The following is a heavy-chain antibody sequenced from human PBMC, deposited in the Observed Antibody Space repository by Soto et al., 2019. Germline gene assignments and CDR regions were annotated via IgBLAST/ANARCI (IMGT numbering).Heavy chain of an antibody. Sequence: QVQLVESGGGVVQPGRSLRLSCAASGFTFSSYGMHWVRQAPGKGLEWVAVIRYDGSNKYYADSVKGRFTISRDNSKNTLYLQMNSLRAEDTVVYYCARDRAAYYYGMDVWGQGTTVTVSS. D-gene: IGHD6-25*01. CDR3: ARDRAAYYYGMDV. CDR1: GFTFSSYG. CDR2: IRYDGSNK. V-gene: IGHV3-33*01. J-gene: IGHJ6*02.